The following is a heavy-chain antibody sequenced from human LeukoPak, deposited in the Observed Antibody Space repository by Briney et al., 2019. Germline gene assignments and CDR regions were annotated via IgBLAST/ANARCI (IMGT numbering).Heavy chain of an antibody. J-gene: IGHJ4*02. V-gene: IGHV3-30*02. Sequence: GGSLRLSCAASGFTFSSYGMHWVRQAPGKGLEWVASIRYDGSNEYYADSVKGRFTISRDNSKNTLYLQMNSLRAEDTAVYYCAKEAAAYCGGDCHYFDYWGQGTLVTVSS. CDR1: GFTFSSYG. CDR2: IRYDGSNE. D-gene: IGHD2-21*01. CDR3: AKEAAAYCGGDCHYFDY.